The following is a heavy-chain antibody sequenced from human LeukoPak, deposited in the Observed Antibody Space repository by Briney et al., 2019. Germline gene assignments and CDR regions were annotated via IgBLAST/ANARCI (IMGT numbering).Heavy chain of an antibody. Sequence: GGSLRLSCAASGFTFSAYEMNWVRQAPGKGLEWLSYISGSGDAIYYAESVKGRFTISRDNAKNSLYLQMSSLRAEDTAVYYCVSAYGGLLDYWGQGTLVTVSS. J-gene: IGHJ4*02. V-gene: IGHV3-48*03. CDR2: ISGSGDAI. CDR1: GFTFSAYE. D-gene: IGHD3-16*01. CDR3: VSAYGGLLDY.